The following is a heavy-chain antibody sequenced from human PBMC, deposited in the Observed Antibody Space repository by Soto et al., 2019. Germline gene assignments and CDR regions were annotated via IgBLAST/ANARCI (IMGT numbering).Heavy chain of an antibody. CDR1: GGSISSYY. CDR3: ARHLPYCGGDCYSLDY. J-gene: IGHJ4*02. V-gene: IGHV4-59*08. CDR2: IYHSAST. D-gene: IGHD2-21*02. Sequence: QVQLQESGPGLVKPSETLSLTCIVSGGSISSYYWSWIRQPPGKGLEWIGYIYHSASTKYSPSLKSRVTISVDTSKNQFSLNLSSVTAADTAVYYCARHLPYCGGDCYSLDYWGQGTLVTVSS.